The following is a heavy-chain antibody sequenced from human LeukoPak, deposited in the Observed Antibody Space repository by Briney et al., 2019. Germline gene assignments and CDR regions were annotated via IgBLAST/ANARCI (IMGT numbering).Heavy chain of an antibody. D-gene: IGHD1-1*01. Sequence: GGSLRLSCAASGFTFSSYSMNWIRQAPGKGLEWVSSISSSTSYIYYADSVKGRFTISRDNSKNTLYLQMNSLRAEDTALYYCAKDFVRYNIQFDYWGQGALVTVSS. CDR2: ISSSTSYI. V-gene: IGHV3-21*04. CDR3: AKDFVRYNIQFDY. J-gene: IGHJ4*02. CDR1: GFTFSSYS.